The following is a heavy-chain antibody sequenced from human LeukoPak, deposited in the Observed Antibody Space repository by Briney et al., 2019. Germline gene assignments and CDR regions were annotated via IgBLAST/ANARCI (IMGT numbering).Heavy chain of an antibody. CDR1: GFTFSSYG. Sequence: GRSLGLSCAASGFTFSSYGMHWVRQAPGKGLEWVAVISYDGSNKYYADSVKGRFTISRDNSKNTLYLQMNSLRAEDTAVYYCAKGFASGYPGWGQGTLVTVSS. V-gene: IGHV3-30*18. CDR3: AKGFASGYPG. D-gene: IGHD3-3*01. J-gene: IGHJ4*02. CDR2: ISYDGSNK.